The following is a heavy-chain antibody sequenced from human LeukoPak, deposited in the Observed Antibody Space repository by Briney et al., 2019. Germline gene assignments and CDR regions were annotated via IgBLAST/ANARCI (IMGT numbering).Heavy chain of an antibody. Sequence: GASVKVSCKASGYTFTGYYMHWVRQAPGQGLEWMGWINTNTGNPTYAQGFTGRFVFSLDTSVSTAYLQISSLKAEDTAVYYCARFTFGGVIAWGQGTLVTVSS. CDR1: GYTFTGYY. V-gene: IGHV7-4-1*02. CDR3: ARFTFGGVIA. D-gene: IGHD3-16*02. CDR2: INTNTGNP. J-gene: IGHJ5*02.